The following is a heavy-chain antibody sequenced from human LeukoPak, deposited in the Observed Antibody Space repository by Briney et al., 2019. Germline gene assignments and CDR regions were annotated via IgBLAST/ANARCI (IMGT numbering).Heavy chain of an antibody. CDR3: ARDNSVGDNAWWFDP. D-gene: IGHD1-26*01. CDR1: GYTFTGYY. J-gene: IGHJ5*02. V-gene: IGHV1-46*01. CDR2: INPTGGST. Sequence: PGASVKVSCKASGYTFTGYYMHWVRQAPGQGLEWMGWINPTGGSTGYAQKFQGRVTMTRDMSTSTDYMELSSLRSEDTAIYYCARDNSVGDNAWWFDPWGQGTLVTVSS.